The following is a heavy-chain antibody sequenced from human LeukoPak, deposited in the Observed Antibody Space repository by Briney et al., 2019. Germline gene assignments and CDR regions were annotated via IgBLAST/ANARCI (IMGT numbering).Heavy chain of an antibody. J-gene: IGHJ6*02. D-gene: IGHD3-22*01. CDR1: GYTFTSYD. Sequence: GASVKVSCKASGYTFTSYDINWVRQATGQGLEWMGWMNPNSGNTGYAQKFQGRVTITRNTSISTAYMELSSLRSEDTAVYYCARGRLSYYDSSGDYYYYGMDVWGQGTTVAVSS. CDR3: ARGRLSYYDSSGDYYYYGMDV. V-gene: IGHV1-8*03. CDR2: MNPNSGNT.